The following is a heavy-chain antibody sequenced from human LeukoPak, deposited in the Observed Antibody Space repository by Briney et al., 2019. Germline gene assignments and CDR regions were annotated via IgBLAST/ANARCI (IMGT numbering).Heavy chain of an antibody. V-gene: IGHV3-23*01. CDR3: AKMKEKANFDY. Sequence: GGSLRLSCAASGFTFSSCAMSWVRQAPGKGLEWVSGISGSGGSTYYADSVKGRFTISRDNSKNTLYLQMNSLRPEDTAVYYCAKMKEKANFDYWGQGTMVTVSS. J-gene: IGHJ4*02. CDR2: ISGSGGST. CDR1: GFTFSSCA.